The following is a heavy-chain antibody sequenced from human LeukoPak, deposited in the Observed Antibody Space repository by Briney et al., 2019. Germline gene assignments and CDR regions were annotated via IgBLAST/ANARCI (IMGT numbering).Heavy chain of an antibody. CDR1: GGSISSSSYY. D-gene: IGHD1-26*01. CDR2: IYYSGST. CDR3: ARGKGSGSYYGLDY. Sequence: SETLSLTCTVSGGSISSSSYYWGWIRQPPGKGLEWIGSIYYSGSTYYNPSLKSRVTISVDTSKNQFSLKLSSVTAADTAVYYCARGKGSGSYYGLDYWGQRTLVTVSS. J-gene: IGHJ4*02. V-gene: IGHV4-39*07.